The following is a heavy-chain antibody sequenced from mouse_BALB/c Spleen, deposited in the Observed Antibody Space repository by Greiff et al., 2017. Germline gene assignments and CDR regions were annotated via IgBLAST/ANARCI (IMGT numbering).Heavy chain of an antibody. J-gene: IGHJ4*01. CDR3: ARLRGSSFFDAMDY. Sequence: EVKLMESGGGLVKPGGSLKLSCAASGFAFSSYDMSWVRQTPEKRLEWVAYISSGGGSTYYPDTVKGRFTISRDNAKNTLYLQISSLKSEDTAMYYCARLRGSSFFDAMDYWGQGTSVTVSS. V-gene: IGHV5-12-1*01. D-gene: IGHD1-1*01. CDR2: ISSGGGST. CDR1: GFAFSSYD.